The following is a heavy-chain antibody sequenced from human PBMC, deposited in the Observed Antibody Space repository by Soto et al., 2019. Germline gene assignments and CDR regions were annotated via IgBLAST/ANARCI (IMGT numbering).Heavy chain of an antibody. CDR3: ASGLRGDYVGHYFDY. J-gene: IGHJ4*02. Sequence: GGSLRLSCAASGFTFSSYAMHWVRQAPGKGLEWVAVISYDGSNKYYADSVKGRFTISRDNSKNTLYLQMNSLRAEDTAVYYCASGLRGDYVGHYFDYWGQGTLVTVSS. CDR1: GFTFSSYA. D-gene: IGHD4-17*01. CDR2: ISYDGSNK. V-gene: IGHV3-30-3*01.